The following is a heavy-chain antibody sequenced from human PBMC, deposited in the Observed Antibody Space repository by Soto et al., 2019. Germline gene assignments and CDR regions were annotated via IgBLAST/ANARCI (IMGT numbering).Heavy chain of an antibody. CDR3: ARIGDYIAVAFDY. Sequence: SETLSLTCTVSGGSVSSGSYYWSWIRQPPGKGLEWIGDIYYSGSTNYNPSLKSRVTISVDKSKNQFSLKLSSVTAADTAVYYCARIGDYIAVAFDYWGQGTLVTVSS. J-gene: IGHJ4*02. CDR1: GGSVSSGSYY. V-gene: IGHV4-61*01. CDR2: IYYSGST. D-gene: IGHD6-19*01.